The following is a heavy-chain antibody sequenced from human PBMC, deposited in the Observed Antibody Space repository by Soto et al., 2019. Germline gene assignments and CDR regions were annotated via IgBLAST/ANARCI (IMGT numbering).Heavy chain of an antibody. CDR1: GYTFTSYD. Sequence: ASVKVSCKASGYTFTSYDINWVRQATGQGLEWMGWMNPNSGNTGYAQKFQGRVTMTRNTSISTAYMELSSLRSEDTAVYYCARGATVTTRGYNWFDPWGQGTLVTVSS. V-gene: IGHV1-8*01. J-gene: IGHJ5*02. D-gene: IGHD4-17*01. CDR3: ARGATVTTRGYNWFDP. CDR2: MNPNSGNT.